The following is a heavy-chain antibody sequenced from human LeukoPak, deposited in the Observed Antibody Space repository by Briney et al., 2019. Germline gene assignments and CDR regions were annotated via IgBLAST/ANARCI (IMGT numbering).Heavy chain of an antibody. CDR2: IKHSGST. J-gene: IGHJ5*02. CDR3: ARGQYYDILTGKRRFNWFDP. CDR1: GGSFSGYY. V-gene: IGHV4-34*01. D-gene: IGHD3-9*01. Sequence: SETLSLTCAVYGGSFSGYYWSWIRQPPGKGLEWIGEIKHSGSTNYNPSLKSRVTISVDTSKNQFSLKLSSVTAADTAVYYCARGQYYDILTGKRRFNWFDPWGQGTLVTVSS.